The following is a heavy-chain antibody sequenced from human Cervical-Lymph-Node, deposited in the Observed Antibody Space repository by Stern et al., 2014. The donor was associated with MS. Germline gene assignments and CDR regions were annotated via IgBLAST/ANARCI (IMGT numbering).Heavy chain of an antibody. CDR2: NSPRGGRT. Sequence: VHLVESGTEVKKPGASVKVSCKASGYTLTIYYIHWVRQAPGQGLEWMGVNSPRGGRTTYAQKFQGRVTMTRDTSTSTAYMELSSLRSDDTAVYYCASGGEVDGGDVWGQGTTVTVFS. D-gene: IGHD2-15*01. CDR1: GYTLTIYY. J-gene: IGHJ6*02. V-gene: IGHV1-46*01. CDR3: ASGGEVDGGDV.